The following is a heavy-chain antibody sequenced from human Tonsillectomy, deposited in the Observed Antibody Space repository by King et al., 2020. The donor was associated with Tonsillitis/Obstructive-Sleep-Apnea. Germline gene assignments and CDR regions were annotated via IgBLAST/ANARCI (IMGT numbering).Heavy chain of an antibody. V-gene: IGHV3-21*01. CDR2: ISSSSSYI. J-gene: IGHJ4*02. CDR1: GFTFSSYS. D-gene: IGHD6-19*01. Sequence: EVQLVESGGGLVKPGGSLRLSCAASGFTFSSYSMNWVRQAPGKGLEWVSSISSSSSYIYYADSVKGRFTISRDNAKNSLYLQMNSLRAEDTAVYYCARAGAVAAEMTYDYWGQGTLVTVSS. CDR3: ARAGAVAAEMTYDY.